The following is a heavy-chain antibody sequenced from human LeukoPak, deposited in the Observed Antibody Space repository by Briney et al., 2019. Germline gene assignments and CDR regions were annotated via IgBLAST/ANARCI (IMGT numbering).Heavy chain of an antibody. Sequence: GGSLRLSCAVSGFTFSRYWVTWVRQAPGKGREWVANIKVDGSEKYYVDAVKGRFTISRDNAKDSLYLQMNGLRAEDTAVYYCAKVHGYYYYMDVWGKGTTVTVSS. CDR1: GFTFSRYW. J-gene: IGHJ6*03. CDR3: AKVHGYYYYMDV. V-gene: IGHV3-7*03. CDR2: IKVDGSEK.